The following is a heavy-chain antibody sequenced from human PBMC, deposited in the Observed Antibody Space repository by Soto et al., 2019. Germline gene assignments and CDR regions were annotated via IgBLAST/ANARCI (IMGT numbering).Heavy chain of an antibody. CDR1: GFTFSDHY. CDR2: TRNKANSYTT. CDR3: ARISTFEGMDV. Sequence: GGSLRLSCAASGFTFSDHYMDWVRQAPGKGLEWLGRTRNKANSYTTEYAASVKGRFIISRDDSRNSLYLQMNSLKTEDTAVYYCARISTFEGMDVWGQGTTVTVSS. J-gene: IGHJ6*02. V-gene: IGHV3-72*01. D-gene: IGHD3-3*01.